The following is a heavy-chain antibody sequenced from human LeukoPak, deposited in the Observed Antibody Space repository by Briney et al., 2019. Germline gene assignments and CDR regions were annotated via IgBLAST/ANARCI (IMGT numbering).Heavy chain of an antibody. CDR2: FYYGGDT. CDR3: TRHTYHSSETPRGAVDI. V-gene: IGHV4-39*01. J-gene: IGHJ3*02. CDR1: GGSISNSVYY. D-gene: IGHD3-22*01. Sequence: SETLSLTCTVSGGSISNSVYYWGWIRQPPGKGLEWIGGFYYGGDTYYNPSLKSRVTISVDTSKNHLSLKLTSVTAADTAMYYCTRHTYHSSETPRGAVDIWGQGTMATLSS.